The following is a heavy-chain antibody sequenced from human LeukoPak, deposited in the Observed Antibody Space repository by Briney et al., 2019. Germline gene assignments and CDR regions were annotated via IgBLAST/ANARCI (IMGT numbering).Heavy chain of an antibody. J-gene: IGHJ4*02. CDR2: INDSGNT. CDR3: ARRGNRRYAPSFLDE. D-gene: IGHD1-1*01. Sequence: PSETLSLLCAVCGGSFRGYYWSCIRQPPGKGWEWIGEINDSGNTNTHPSLKSRITMSVDTSKNHFSLIVTSVTAADTAVYYCARRGNRRYAPSFLDEWGQGTPVTVSS. CDR1: GGSFRGYY. V-gene: IGHV4-34*10.